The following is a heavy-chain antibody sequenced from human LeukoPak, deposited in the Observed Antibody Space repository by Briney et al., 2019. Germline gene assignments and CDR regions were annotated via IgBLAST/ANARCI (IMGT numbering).Heavy chain of an antibody. D-gene: IGHD2-15*01. J-gene: IGHJ4*02. CDR2: ISHTSEYT. CDR3: AKGGSAGRPYYFGY. V-gene: IGHV3-23*01. CDR1: GFTFSSYT. Sequence: PGGSLRLSCAASGFTFSSYTMSWVRQAPGKGLEWVSAISHTSEYTYHADSVKGRFTISRDNSKNTLYLQMNSLRAEDTAMYYCAKGGSAGRPYYFGYWGQGTLVTVSS.